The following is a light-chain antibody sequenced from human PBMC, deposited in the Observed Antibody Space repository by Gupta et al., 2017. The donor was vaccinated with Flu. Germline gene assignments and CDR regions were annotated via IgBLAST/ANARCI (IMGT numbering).Light chain of an antibody. J-gene: IGLJ1*01. CDR3: SSNGGGNILYV. CDR2: EVS. CDR1: DIGAYSH. Sequence: DIGAYSHVSWYQHHPGEAPKLVIYEVSKRPSGVPDRFSGSKSGNTTSLTVSGLQTEDEADYFCSSNGGGNILYVFGTGTKVTVL. V-gene: IGLV2-8*01.